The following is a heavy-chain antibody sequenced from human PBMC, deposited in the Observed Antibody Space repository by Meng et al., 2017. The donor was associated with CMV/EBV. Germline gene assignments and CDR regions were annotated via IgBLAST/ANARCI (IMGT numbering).Heavy chain of an antibody. J-gene: IGHJ5*02. CDR2: ISWNSGSI. CDR3: ARGYNWFDP. V-gene: IGHV3-9*01. Sequence: GGSLRLSCAASGFTFDNYAMHWVRQAPGKGLEWVSGISWNSGSIGYADSVKGRFTISRDNAKNSLYLQMNSLRAEDTAVYYCARGYNWFDPWGQGTLVTVSS. CDR1: GFTFDNYA.